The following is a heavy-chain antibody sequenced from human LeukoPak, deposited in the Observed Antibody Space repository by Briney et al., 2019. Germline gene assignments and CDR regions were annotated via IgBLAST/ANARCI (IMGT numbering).Heavy chain of an antibody. CDR1: GGSISSYY. J-gene: IGHJ5*02. CDR2: IYTSGST. CDR3: ARGHSTGYYSNWFDP. Sequence: SETLSLTCTVSGGSISSYYWSWIRQPAGKGLEWIGRIYTSGSTNYNPSLKSRVTMSVDTSNNQFSLKLSSVTAADTAVYYCARGHSTGYYSNWFDPWGQGTLVTVSS. D-gene: IGHD3-22*01. V-gene: IGHV4-4*07.